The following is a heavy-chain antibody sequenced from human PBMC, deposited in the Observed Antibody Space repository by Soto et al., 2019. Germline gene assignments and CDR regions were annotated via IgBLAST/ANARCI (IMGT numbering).Heavy chain of an antibody. Sequence: QVQLVQSGAEVKKPGASVKVSCKASGYTFTSYGISWVRQAPGQGLEWMGWISAYNGNTNYAQKLQGRVTMTPDTSANTAYMELRNLRSDDTAVYYCARVIEAAADFDYWGQGTLVTVSS. D-gene: IGHD6-13*01. CDR2: ISAYNGNT. CDR1: GYTFTSYG. J-gene: IGHJ4*02. V-gene: IGHV1-18*01. CDR3: ARVIEAAADFDY.